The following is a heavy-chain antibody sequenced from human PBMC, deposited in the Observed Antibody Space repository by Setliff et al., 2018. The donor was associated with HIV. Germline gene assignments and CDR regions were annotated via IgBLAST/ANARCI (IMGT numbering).Heavy chain of an antibody. V-gene: IGHV3-21*01. Sequence: PGGSLRLSCAASGFTFSSYDMNWVRQAPGKGLEWVSSTTSSGSYIYSADSVKGRFTISRDNARTSLYLQMNSLRVEDTAVYYCVRDRLGSSSWYEPTDYWGQGTLVTVSS. D-gene: IGHD6-13*01. CDR2: TTSSGSYI. CDR1: GFTFSSYD. J-gene: IGHJ4*02. CDR3: VRDRLGSSSWYEPTDY.